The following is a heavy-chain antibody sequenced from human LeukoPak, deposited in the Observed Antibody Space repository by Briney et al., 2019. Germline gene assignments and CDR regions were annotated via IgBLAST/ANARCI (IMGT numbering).Heavy chain of an antibody. CDR3: ARDFVSEGHYGSGSYSY. D-gene: IGHD3-10*01. CDR1: GGTFSSYA. Sequence: SVKVSCKASGGTFSSYAISWVRQAPGQGLEWMGGIIPIFGTANYAQKFQGRVTITTDESTSTAYMELSSLRAEDTAVYYCARDFVSEGHYGSGSYSYWGQGTLVTVSS. J-gene: IGHJ4*02. CDR2: IIPIFGTA. V-gene: IGHV1-69*05.